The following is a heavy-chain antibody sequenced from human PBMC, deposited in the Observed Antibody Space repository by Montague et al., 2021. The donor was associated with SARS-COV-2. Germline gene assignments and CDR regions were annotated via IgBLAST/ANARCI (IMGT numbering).Heavy chain of an antibody. CDR2: IDHGGNT. J-gene: IGHJ6*03. V-gene: IGHV4-4*02. Sequence: SETLSLTCAVSGGSISSVNWWSWVRQPPGKGLEWIGEIDHGGNTNYNPSLKNRLTISVDTSKNQFSLKLTSVAATDTAVYYCARLRDGVVPSPILGIGPYFTYYYMDVWGKGTTVTVSS. CDR3: ARLRDGVVPSPILGIGPYFTYYYMDV. D-gene: IGHD2-15*01. CDR1: GGSISSVNW.